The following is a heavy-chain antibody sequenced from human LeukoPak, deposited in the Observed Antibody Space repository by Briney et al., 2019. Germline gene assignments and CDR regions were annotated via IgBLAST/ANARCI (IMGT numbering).Heavy chain of an antibody. D-gene: IGHD3-3*01. CDR3: AREEQIPFYDFWRLGAFDI. J-gene: IGHJ3*02. CDR2: ISSSSSYI. CDR1: GFTFSSYS. V-gene: IGHV3-21*04. Sequence: PGGSLRLSCAASGFTFSSYSMNWVRQAPGKGLEWVSSISSSSSYIYYADSVKGRFTISRDNAKNSLYLQMNSLRAEDTAVYYCAREEQIPFYDFWRLGAFDIWGQGTMVTVSS.